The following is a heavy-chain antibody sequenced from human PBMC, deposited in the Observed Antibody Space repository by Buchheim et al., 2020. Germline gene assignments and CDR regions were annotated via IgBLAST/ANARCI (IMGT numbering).Heavy chain of an antibody. Sequence: QVQLQESGPGLLKPSETLSLTCTVSGGSITSDYWSWIRQPPGKGLDWIGYIHYSGSTNHNPALRSRVTMSVDTSTNQFSLNLSSVTAADTAVYFCARGSYVRAFDIWGPGT. V-gene: IGHV4-59*13. CDR1: GGSITSDY. D-gene: IGHD3-16*01. J-gene: IGHJ3*02. CDR2: IHYSGST. CDR3: ARGSYVRAFDI.